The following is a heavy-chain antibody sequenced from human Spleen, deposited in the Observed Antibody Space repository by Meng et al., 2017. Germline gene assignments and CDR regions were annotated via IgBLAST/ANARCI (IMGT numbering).Heavy chain of an antibody. Sequence: EVQLLESGGGLVQPGGSLRLSCAASGFTFSSYAMSWVRQAPGKGLEWVSAISDSGGATFYADSVKGRFTISRDNSKNTLYLQVNSLRAEDTAMYYCAHVPVAGNLRWGQGTLVTVSS. J-gene: IGHJ4*02. CDR1: GFTFSSYA. D-gene: IGHD6-19*01. CDR2: ISDSGGAT. CDR3: AHVPVAGNLR. V-gene: IGHV3-23*01.